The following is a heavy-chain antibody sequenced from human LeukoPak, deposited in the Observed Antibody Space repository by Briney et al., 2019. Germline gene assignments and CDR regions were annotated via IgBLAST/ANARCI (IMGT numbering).Heavy chain of an antibody. V-gene: IGHV3-21*01. Sequence: PGGFLRLSCAASGFTFSSYAMCWVRQAPGKGLEWDSSISSSSTYIYYADSVKGRFTISRDNAKNSLYLQMNSLRAEDTAVYYCARSPPMGYYYYMDVWGKGTTVTVSS. J-gene: IGHJ6*03. CDR3: ARSPPMGYYYYMDV. CDR2: ISSSSTYI. D-gene: IGHD3-16*01. CDR1: GFTFSSYA.